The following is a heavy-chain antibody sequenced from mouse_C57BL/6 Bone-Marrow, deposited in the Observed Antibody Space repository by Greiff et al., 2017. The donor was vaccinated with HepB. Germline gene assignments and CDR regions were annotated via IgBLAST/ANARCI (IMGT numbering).Heavy chain of an antibody. Sequence: EVQLQQSGPELVKPGASVKISCKASGYTFTDYYMNWVKQSHGKSLEWIGDINPNNGGTSYNQKFKGKATLTVDKSSSTAYMELRSLTSEDSAVYYCARERDEYNYRKTWFAYWGQGTLVTVSA. CDR1: GYTFTDYY. D-gene: IGHD1-3*01. J-gene: IGHJ3*01. CDR2: INPNNGGT. V-gene: IGHV1-26*01. CDR3: ARERDEYNYRKTWFAY.